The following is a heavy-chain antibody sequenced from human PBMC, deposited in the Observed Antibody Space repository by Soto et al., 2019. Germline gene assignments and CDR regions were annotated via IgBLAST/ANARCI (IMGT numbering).Heavy chain of an antibody. CDR3: ARSDGGGRYSSGWYYFDY. V-gene: IGHV4-38-2*01. CDR2: IYHSGST. J-gene: IGHJ4*02. Sequence: SETLSLTCAVSGYSISSGYYWGWIRQPPGKGLEWIGSIYHSGSTYYNPSLKSRVTISVDTSKNQFSLKLSSVTAADTAVYYCARSDGGGRYSSGWYYFDYWGQGTLVTVSS. D-gene: IGHD6-19*01. CDR1: GYSISSGYY.